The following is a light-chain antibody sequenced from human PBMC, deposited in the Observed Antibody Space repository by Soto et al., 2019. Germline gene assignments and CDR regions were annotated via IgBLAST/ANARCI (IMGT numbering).Light chain of an antibody. V-gene: IGKV1-9*01. Sequence: DIQLTQSPSFLSASVGDRVTITCRASQGISSYLAWYQQKPGKAPKLLIYAVSTLPSVVPSRFSGSGSGTEFTLTISSLQPEDFATYCCQQLDSYPVTFGPGTKLDIK. CDR1: QGISSY. CDR2: AVS. J-gene: IGKJ3*01. CDR3: QQLDSYPVT.